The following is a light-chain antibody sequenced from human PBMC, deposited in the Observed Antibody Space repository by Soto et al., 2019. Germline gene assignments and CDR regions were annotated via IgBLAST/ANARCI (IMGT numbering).Light chain of an antibody. V-gene: IGLV2-23*01. CDR3: CSYAGSSPV. CDR2: EGS. CDR1: SIDVGSYNL. J-gene: IGLJ2*01. Sequence: QSVLTQPASVSGSPGQSITISCTGTSIDVGSYNLVSWYQQHPGKAPKLMIYEGSKRPSGVSNRFSGSKSGNTASLTISGLQAEDEADYYCCSYAGSSPVFGGGTKVTVL.